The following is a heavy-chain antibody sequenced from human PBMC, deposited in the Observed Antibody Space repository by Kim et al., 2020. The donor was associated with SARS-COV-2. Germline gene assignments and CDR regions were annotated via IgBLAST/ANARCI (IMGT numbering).Heavy chain of an antibody. CDR3: ARLVTMVRGVAN. J-gene: IGHJ4*02. CDR1: GGSISSSSYY. D-gene: IGHD3-10*01. CDR2: IYYSGST. V-gene: IGHV4-39*01. Sequence: SETLSLTCTVSGGSISSSSYYWGWIRQPPGKGLEWIGSIYYSGSTYYNPSLKSRVTISVDTSKNQFSLKLSSVTAADTAVYYCARLVTMVRGVANWGQGTLVTVSS.